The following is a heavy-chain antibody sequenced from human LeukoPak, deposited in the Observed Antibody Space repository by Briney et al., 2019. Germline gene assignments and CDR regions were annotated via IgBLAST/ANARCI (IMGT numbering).Heavy chain of an antibody. Sequence: PLASVKVSCKASGYTFTDYSIHWVRQAPGQGLEWMGRINPNSGGTNYAQKFQGRVTMTRDTSISTAYMELSSLRSEDTAVYYCARGGLLRVKRWLQFNYWGQGTLVTVSS. CDR3: ARGGLLRVKRWLQFNY. CDR2: INPNSGGT. J-gene: IGHJ4*02. D-gene: IGHD5-24*01. CDR1: GYTFTDYS. V-gene: IGHV1-2*06.